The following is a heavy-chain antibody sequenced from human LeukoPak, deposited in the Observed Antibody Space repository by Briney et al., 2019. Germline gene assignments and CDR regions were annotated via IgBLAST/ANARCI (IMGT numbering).Heavy chain of an antibody. V-gene: IGHV4-59*01. CDR1: SVSISSYS. J-gene: IGHJ4*02. Sequence: PSETLSLTCSVSSVSISSYSWSWIRQPPGKGLEWIGYIYYSGSTNYNPSLKSRVTISVDTSKNQFSLKLSSVTPADTAVYYCARGLATYDYWGQGTLVTVSS. D-gene: IGHD5-12*01. CDR2: IYYSGST. CDR3: ARGLATYDY.